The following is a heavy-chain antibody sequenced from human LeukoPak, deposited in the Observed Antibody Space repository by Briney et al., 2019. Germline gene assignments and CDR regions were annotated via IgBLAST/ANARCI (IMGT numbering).Heavy chain of an antibody. D-gene: IGHD3-10*01. CDR2: IYPGDSDT. Sequence: KHGESLKISCKGSGYSFTSYWIGWVRQMPGKGLEWMGIIYPGDSDTRYSPSFQGQVTISADKSISTAYLQWSSLKASDTAMYYCARRAGNMVRGSHNWFDPWGQGTLVTVSS. CDR3: ARRAGNMVRGSHNWFDP. CDR1: GYSFTSYW. J-gene: IGHJ5*02. V-gene: IGHV5-51*01.